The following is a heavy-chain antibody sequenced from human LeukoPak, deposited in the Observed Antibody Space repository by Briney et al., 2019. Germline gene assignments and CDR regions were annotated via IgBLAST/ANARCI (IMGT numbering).Heavy chain of an antibody. Sequence: SETLSLTCTVSGGSISSGGYYWSWIRQHPGKGLEWIGYIYHSGSTYYNPSLKSRVTISVDTSKNQFSLKLSSVTAADTAVYYCARERGSSWAYYFDYWGQGTLVTVSS. V-gene: IGHV4-31*03. CDR3: ARERGSSWAYYFDY. D-gene: IGHD2-15*01. CDR1: GGSISSGGYY. CDR2: IYHSGST. J-gene: IGHJ4*02.